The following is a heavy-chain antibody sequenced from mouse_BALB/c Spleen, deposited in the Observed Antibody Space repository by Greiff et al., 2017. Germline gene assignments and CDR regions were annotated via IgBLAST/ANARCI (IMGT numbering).Heavy chain of an antibody. CDR1: GFTFSSYA. CDR2: ISSGGSYT. CDR3: ARDGNYVGAMDY. V-gene: IGHV5-9-4*01. J-gene: IGHJ4*01. D-gene: IGHD2-1*01. Sequence: EVQRVESGGGLVKPGGSLKLSCAASGFTFSSYAMSWVRQSPEKRLEWVAEISSGGSYTYYPDTVTGRFTISRDNAKNTLYLEMSSLRSEDTAMYYCARDGNYVGAMDYWGQGTSVTVSS.